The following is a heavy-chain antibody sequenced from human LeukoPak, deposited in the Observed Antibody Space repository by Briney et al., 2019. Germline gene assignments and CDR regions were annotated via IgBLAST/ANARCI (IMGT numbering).Heavy chain of an antibody. CDR2: IYYSGST. Sequence: SETLSLTCTVSGASISSYYWSWIRQPPGKGLEWIGYIYYSGSTNYNPSLKSRVTISVDTSKNQFSLKLSSVTAADTAVYYCARAVVPATYYYMDVWGKGTTVTVSS. D-gene: IGHD2-2*01. V-gene: IGHV4-59*12. CDR3: ARAVVPATYYYMDV. CDR1: GASISSYY. J-gene: IGHJ6*03.